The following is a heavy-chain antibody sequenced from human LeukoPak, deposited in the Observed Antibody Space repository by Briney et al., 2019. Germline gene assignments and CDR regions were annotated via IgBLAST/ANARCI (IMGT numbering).Heavy chain of an antibody. V-gene: IGHV3-30*02. Sequence: PGGSLRLSCAASGFTFSNYGMHWVRQTPGKGLEWVSFIRNDESNKYYTDSVKGRFTISRDNSKNTLYLQMKSLRAEDTAVYYCAKGGGYEAQYYYYYLDVWGKGTTVTISS. J-gene: IGHJ6*03. CDR3: AKGGGYEAQYYYYYLDV. CDR1: GFTFSNYG. D-gene: IGHD5-12*01. CDR2: IRNDESNK.